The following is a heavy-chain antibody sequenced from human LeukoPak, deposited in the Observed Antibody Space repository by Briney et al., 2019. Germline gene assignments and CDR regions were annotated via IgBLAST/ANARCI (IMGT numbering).Heavy chain of an antibody. D-gene: IGHD6-19*01. CDR1: GGSISSYY. Sequence: PSETLSLTCTVSGGSISSYYWSWIRQPPGKGLEWIGYIYYSGSTNYNPPLKSRVTISVDTSKNQFSLKLSSVTAADTAVYYCAREASSGWTRIDYWGQGTLVTVSS. J-gene: IGHJ4*02. CDR3: AREASSGWTRIDY. V-gene: IGHV4-59*01. CDR2: IYYSGST.